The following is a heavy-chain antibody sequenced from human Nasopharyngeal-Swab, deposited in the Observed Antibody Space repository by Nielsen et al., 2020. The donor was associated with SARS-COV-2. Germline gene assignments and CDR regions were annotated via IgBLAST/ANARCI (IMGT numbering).Heavy chain of an antibody. J-gene: IGHJ5*02. CDR3: ARDPMWEQQLLFDP. CDR2: IKQDGSEK. V-gene: IGHV3-7*03. D-gene: IGHD6-13*01. Sequence: VRQAPGKGLEWVANIKQDGSEKYYVDSVKGRFTISRDNAKNSLYLQMNSLRAEDTAVYYCARDPMWEQQLLFDPWGQGTLVTVSS.